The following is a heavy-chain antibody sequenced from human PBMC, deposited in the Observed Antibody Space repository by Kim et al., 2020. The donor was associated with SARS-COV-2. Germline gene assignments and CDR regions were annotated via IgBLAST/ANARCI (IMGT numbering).Heavy chain of an antibody. CDR1: GFTFSSYD. Sequence: GGSLRLSCAASGFTFSSYDMHWVRQATGKGLEWVSAIGTAGDTYYPGSVKGRFTISRENAKNSLYLQMNSLRAGDTAVYYCARGFRGFDAFDIWGQGTMVTVSS. CDR3: ARGFRGFDAFDI. CDR2: IGTAGDT. D-gene: IGHD3-10*01. J-gene: IGHJ3*02. V-gene: IGHV3-13*04.